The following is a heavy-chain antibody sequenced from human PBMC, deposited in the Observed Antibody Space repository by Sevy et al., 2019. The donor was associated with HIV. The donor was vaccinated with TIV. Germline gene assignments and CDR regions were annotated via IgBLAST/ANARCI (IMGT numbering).Heavy chain of an antibody. Sequence: GVSLRLSCAASGFTFSSYSMNWVRQAPGKGLEWVSYISSSSTIYYADSVKGRFTISRDNAKNSLYLQMNSLRAEDTAVYYCARNGSYYDFWSGYYGGGFDYWGQGTLVTVSS. CDR3: ARNGSYYDFWSGYYGGGFDY. V-gene: IGHV3-48*01. J-gene: IGHJ4*02. D-gene: IGHD3-3*01. CDR2: ISSSSTI. CDR1: GFTFSSYS.